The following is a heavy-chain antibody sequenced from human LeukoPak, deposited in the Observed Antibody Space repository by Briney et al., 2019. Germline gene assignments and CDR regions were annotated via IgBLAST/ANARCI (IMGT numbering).Heavy chain of an antibody. J-gene: IGHJ4*02. CDR1: GFTVSTNY. D-gene: IGHD3-10*01. CDR3: ASILRSSSGYYFDY. V-gene: IGHV3-66*01. CDR2: IYSGDTT. Sequence: GGSLRLSCAASGFTVSTNYMSWVRQAPGKGLEWVSVIYSGDTTFYADSVRGKFTISRDNSKNTLYLQMNSLRAEDTAVYYCASILRSSSGYYFDYWGQGTLATVSS.